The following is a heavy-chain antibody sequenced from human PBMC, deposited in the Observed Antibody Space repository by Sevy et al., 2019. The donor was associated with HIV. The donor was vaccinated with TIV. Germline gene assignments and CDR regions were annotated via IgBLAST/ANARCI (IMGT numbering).Heavy chain of an antibody. D-gene: IGHD2-2*02. Sequence: GGSLRLSCAASGFTFSSYSMNWVRQAPGKGLEWVSSISSSSSYIYYADSVKGRFTISRDNAKNSLYLQMNSLRAEDMAVYYCARAAPGGCSSTSCYNFDYWGQGTLVTVSS. CDR1: GFTFSSYS. V-gene: IGHV3-21*01. CDR2: ISSSSSYI. J-gene: IGHJ4*02. CDR3: ARAAPGGCSSTSCYNFDY.